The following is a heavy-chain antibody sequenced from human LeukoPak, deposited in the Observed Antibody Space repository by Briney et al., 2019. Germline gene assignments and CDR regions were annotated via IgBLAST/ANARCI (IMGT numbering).Heavy chain of an antibody. CDR3: AKPYSSSYYWYFDL. CDR1: GFTFSNAW. J-gene: IGHJ2*01. D-gene: IGHD6-6*01. V-gene: IGHV3-23*01. Sequence: GESLRLSCAASGFTFSNAWMSWVRQAPGKGLEWVSAISGSGGSTYYADSVKGRFTISRDNSKNTLYLQMNSLRAEDTAVYYCAKPYSSSYYWYFDLWGRGTLVTVSS. CDR2: ISGSGGST.